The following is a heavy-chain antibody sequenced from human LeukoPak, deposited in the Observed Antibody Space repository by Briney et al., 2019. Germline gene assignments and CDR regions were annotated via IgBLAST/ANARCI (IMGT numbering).Heavy chain of an antibody. CDR1: GYTFTNDG. J-gene: IGHJ5*02. D-gene: IGHD1-26*01. CDR2: ISAYNGNT. CDR3: ASGVGATTGLNWFDP. V-gene: IGHV1-18*01. Sequence: GASVKVSCKASGYTFTNDGISWVRQTPGQGLEWMGWISAYNGNTIYTQKLQGRVTLTRDTSTSTVYMELSSLRSEDTAVYYCASGVGATTGLNWFDPWGQGTLVTVSS.